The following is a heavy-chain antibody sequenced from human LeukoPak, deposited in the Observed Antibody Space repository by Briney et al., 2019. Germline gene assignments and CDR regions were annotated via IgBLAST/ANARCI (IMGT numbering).Heavy chain of an antibody. J-gene: IGHJ6*02. Sequence: GASVKVSCKASGYAFPGYYMHWVRQAPGQGLEGMGWISPYDGKTNYAQKFQGRVTMTIDTSTNTAYMELRSLRSDDTAVYYCAKVIPAAISYYFYGMDVWGQGTTVAVSS. V-gene: IGHV1-18*01. CDR2: ISPYDGKT. CDR3: AKVIPAAISYYFYGMDV. CDR1: GYAFPGYY. D-gene: IGHD2-2*01.